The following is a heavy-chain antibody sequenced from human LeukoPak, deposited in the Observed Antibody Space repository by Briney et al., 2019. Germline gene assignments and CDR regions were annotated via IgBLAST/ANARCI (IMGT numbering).Heavy chain of an antibody. Sequence: ASVKVSCKASGYTFTSYGISWVRQAHGQGLEWMGWISADNGNTNYAQKLQGRVTMTTDTSTSTAYMELRSLRSDDTAAYYCARVPSYYDSSGYYPWYFDLWGRGTLVTVSS. CDR2: ISADNGNT. V-gene: IGHV1-18*01. CDR3: ARVPSYYDSSGYYPWYFDL. J-gene: IGHJ2*01. CDR1: GYTFTSYG. D-gene: IGHD3-22*01.